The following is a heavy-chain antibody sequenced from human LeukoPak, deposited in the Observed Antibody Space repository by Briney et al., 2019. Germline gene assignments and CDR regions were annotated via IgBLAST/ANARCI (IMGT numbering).Heavy chain of an antibody. Sequence: ASVKVSCKASGYTFTGYYMHWVRQAPGQGLEWMGWINPNSGGTNYAQKFQGRVTMTRDTSISTAYMELSRLRSDDTAVYYCARVLGYSGYEDYWGQGTLVTVSS. J-gene: IGHJ4*02. CDR3: ARVLGYSGYEDY. CDR2: INPNSGGT. V-gene: IGHV1-2*02. D-gene: IGHD5-12*01. CDR1: GYTFTGYY.